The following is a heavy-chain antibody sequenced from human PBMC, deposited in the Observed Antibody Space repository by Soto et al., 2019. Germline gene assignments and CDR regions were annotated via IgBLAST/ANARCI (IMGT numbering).Heavy chain of an antibody. CDR2: IVVGSGNT. D-gene: IGHD3-10*01. J-gene: IGHJ2*01. CDR3: AADRRGSVFGYFDL. Sequence: QMQLVQSGPEVKKPGTSVKVSCKASGFTFTSSAVQWVRQARGQRLEWIGWIVVGSGNTNYAQKFQERVTITRDMSTSTAYMELSSLRSEDTAVYYCAADRRGSVFGYFDLWGRGTLVTVSS. CDR1: GFTFTSSA. V-gene: IGHV1-58*01.